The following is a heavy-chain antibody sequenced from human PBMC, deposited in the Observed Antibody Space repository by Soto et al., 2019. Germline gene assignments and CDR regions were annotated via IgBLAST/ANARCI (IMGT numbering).Heavy chain of an antibody. CDR1: GVSISSGGSS. CDR2: VYHTGNT. J-gene: IGHJ6*02. V-gene: IGHV4-30-2*01. D-gene: IGHD2-2*01. CDR3: ARHPGHCSSTSCFGYYSMDV. Sequence: SETLSLTCAVSGVSISSGGSSWSWIRQPPGQGLEWIGYVYHTGNTHYNPSLKSRVTISVDRSKNQFSLKLNSVTAADTAVYYCARHPGHCSSTSCFGYYSMDVWGQGTTVTVSS.